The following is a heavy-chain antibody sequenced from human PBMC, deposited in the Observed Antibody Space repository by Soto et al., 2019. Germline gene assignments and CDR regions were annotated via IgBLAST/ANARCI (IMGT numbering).Heavy chain of an antibody. Sequence: VGSLRLSCAASGFTFSNYWMHWVRQAPGKGLVSVSRINSDGTRTSYADSVKGRFTISRDNAKNTLYLQMNSLRAEDTAVYYCARAYSSTDYWGQGTLVTVSS. CDR3: ARAYSSTDY. J-gene: IGHJ4*02. CDR2: INSDGTRT. V-gene: IGHV3-74*01. CDR1: GFTFSNYW. D-gene: IGHD6-13*01.